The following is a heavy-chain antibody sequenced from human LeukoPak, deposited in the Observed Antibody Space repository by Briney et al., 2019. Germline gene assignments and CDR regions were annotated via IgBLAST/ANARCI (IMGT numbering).Heavy chain of an antibody. Sequence: GGSLRLSCAASGFTFSSYWMSWVRQAPGKGLEWVANIKQDGSEKYLVDSVRGRFTISRDNAKNSLYLQMNSLRAEDTAVYYCARDVSEYCSSASCLYQYYYGMDVWGQGTTVTVSS. CDR2: IKQDGSEK. CDR3: ARDVSEYCSSASCLYQYYYGMDV. V-gene: IGHV3-7*01. D-gene: IGHD2-2*01. CDR1: GFTFSSYW. J-gene: IGHJ6*02.